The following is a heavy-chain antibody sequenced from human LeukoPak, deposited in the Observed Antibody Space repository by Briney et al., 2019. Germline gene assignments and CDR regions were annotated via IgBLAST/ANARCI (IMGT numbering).Heavy chain of an antibody. Sequence: SETLSLTCIISGGSISSSTYYWGWIRQPPGKGLEWIGTLYYSGSTYYNPSLKSRVTISVDTSKNQFSLKLSSVTAADTAVYYCARRGYYGDMAWFDPWGQGTLVTVSS. V-gene: IGHV4-39*07. CDR1: GGSISSSTYY. J-gene: IGHJ5*02. D-gene: IGHD4-17*01. CDR3: ARRGYYGDMAWFDP. CDR2: LYYSGST.